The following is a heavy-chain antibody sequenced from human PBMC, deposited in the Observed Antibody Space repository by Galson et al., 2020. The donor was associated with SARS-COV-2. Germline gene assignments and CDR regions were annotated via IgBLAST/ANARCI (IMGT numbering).Heavy chain of an antibody. J-gene: IGHJ3*02. V-gene: IGHV1-3*01. Sequence: ASVKVSCKASGYTFTSYAMHWVRQAPGQRLEWMGWINAGNGNTNYSQKFQGRVTITRDTSASTAYMELSSLRSEDTAVYYCARDLSSGWYGGAFDIWGQGTMVTVSS. CDR3: ARDLSSGWYGGAFDI. D-gene: IGHD6-19*01. CDR1: GYTFTSYA. CDR2: INAGNGNT.